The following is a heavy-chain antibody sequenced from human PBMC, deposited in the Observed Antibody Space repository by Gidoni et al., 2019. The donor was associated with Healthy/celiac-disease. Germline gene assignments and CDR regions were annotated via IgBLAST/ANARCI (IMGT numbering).Heavy chain of an antibody. V-gene: IGHV3-21*01. CDR1: GFTFSSYS. J-gene: IGHJ4*02. Sequence: EVQLVESGGGLVKPGGSLRLSCAASGFTFSSYSMNWVRQAPGKVLEWVSSISSISSYIYYAASVKGRFTISRDNSKNSLYLQMNSLRAEDTAVYYCARDIISGWTSWGQGTLVTVSS. CDR3: ARDIISGWTS. D-gene: IGHD6-19*01. CDR2: ISSISSYI.